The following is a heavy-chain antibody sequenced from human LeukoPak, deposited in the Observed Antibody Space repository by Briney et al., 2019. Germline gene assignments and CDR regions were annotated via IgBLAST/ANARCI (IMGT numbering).Heavy chain of an antibody. V-gene: IGHV1-69*04. CDR3: ASSTSCCVDY. Sequence: ASVKVSCKASGGTFSSYAISWVRQAPGQGLEWMGRIIPILGIANYAQKFQGRVTITADKSTSTAYKELSSLRSEDTAVYYCASSTSCCVDYWGQGTLVTVSS. J-gene: IGHJ4*02. CDR2: IIPILGIA. CDR1: GGTFSSYA. D-gene: IGHD2-2*01.